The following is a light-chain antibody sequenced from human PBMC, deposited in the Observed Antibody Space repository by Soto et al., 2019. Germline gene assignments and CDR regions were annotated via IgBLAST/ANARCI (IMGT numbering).Light chain of an antibody. CDR3: QQRSSWPIT. V-gene: IGKV3-11*01. CDR2: GAS. Sequence: EIVLTQSPATLSLSPGERATLSCRASQSVSSYLVWYQQKPGQAPRLLIFGASNRATGIPARFSGSGSETDFTLTISDLEPEDFAVYYCQQRSSWPITFGQGTRLEIK. CDR1: QSVSSY. J-gene: IGKJ5*01.